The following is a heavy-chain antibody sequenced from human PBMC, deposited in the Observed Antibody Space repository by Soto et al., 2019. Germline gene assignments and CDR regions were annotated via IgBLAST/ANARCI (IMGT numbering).Heavy chain of an antibody. V-gene: IGHV3-30*03. CDR3: ATTMALGYSSSELLRNNWFDP. Sequence: GGSLRLSCEDSGFSFSSYGMQCFRQAPVKGLEWEAVISYDGSNKYYADSVKGRFTISRDNSKNTLYLQMNSLRAEDTAVYYCATTMALGYSSSELLRNNWFDPWGQGTLVTDSS. CDR2: ISYDGSNK. CDR1: GFSFSSYG. D-gene: IGHD6-13*01. J-gene: IGHJ5*02.